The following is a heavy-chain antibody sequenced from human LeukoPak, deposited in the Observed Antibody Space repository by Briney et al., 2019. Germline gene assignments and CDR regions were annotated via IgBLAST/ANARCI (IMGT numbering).Heavy chain of an antibody. J-gene: IGHJ5*02. CDR2: IDWDDDK. D-gene: IGHD3-10*01. CDR3: ALMVYYGSGSYYSWFDP. Sequence: SGPALVKPTQALTLTCTFSGFSLSTRGMCVSWIRQPPGKALEWLALIDWDDDKYYSTSLKTRLTISKDTSKNQVVLTMTNMDPVDTATYYCALMVYYGSGSYYSWFDPWGRGTLVTVSS. CDR1: GFSLSTRGMC. V-gene: IGHV2-70*01.